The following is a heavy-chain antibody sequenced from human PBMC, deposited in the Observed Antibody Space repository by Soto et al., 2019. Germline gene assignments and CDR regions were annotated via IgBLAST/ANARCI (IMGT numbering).Heavy chain of an antibody. CDR3: TTDQITVAPGYSSSCDHYYHYYMDV. V-gene: IGHV3-15*01. D-gene: IGHD6-13*01. CDR2: IKSKTDGGTR. CDR1: GFTFSNAW. Sequence: EVQLVESGGGLVKPGGSLRLSCAASGFTFSNAWMSWVRQAPGKGLEWVGRIKSKTDGGTRDYAAPVKGRFTISRADSKNTLYLQMNSLKPEYTAVYYCTTDQITVAPGYSSSCDHYYHYYMDVWGKGTTVTVSS. J-gene: IGHJ6*03.